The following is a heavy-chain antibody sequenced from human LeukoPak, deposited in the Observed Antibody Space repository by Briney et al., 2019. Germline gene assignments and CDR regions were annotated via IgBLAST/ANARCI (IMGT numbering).Heavy chain of an antibody. CDR3: ARQDSSSWNYYFDY. D-gene: IGHD6-13*01. CDR1: GGSISSSSYC. V-gene: IGHV4-39*01. J-gene: IGHJ4*02. CDR2: IYYSGST. Sequence: SETLSLTCTVSGGSISSSSYCWGWIRQPPGKGLEWIGSIYYSGSTYYNPSLKSRVTISVDTSKNQFSLKLSSVTAADTAVYYCARQDSSSWNYYFDYWGQGTLVTVSS.